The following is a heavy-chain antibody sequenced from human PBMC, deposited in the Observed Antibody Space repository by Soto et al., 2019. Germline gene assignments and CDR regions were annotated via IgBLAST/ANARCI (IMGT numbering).Heavy chain of an antibody. Sequence: SETLSLTCTVSGASINSYSWSWIRQPPGKGLEWIGYIYYSGRTNFNPSLKSRVAISVDTSKNQFSLKLSSVTAADTAVYYCASDQTDYGKFDPWGQGTLVTVSS. J-gene: IGHJ5*02. D-gene: IGHD4-17*01. CDR2: IYYSGRT. CDR3: ASDQTDYGKFDP. CDR1: GASINSYS. V-gene: IGHV4-59*01.